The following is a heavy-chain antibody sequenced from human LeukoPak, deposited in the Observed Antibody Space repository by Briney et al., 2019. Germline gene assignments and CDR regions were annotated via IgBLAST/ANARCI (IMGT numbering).Heavy chain of an antibody. CDR3: ASLAYGDYSPGAPYYYYGMDV. Sequence: SETLSLTCTVSGGSISSYYWSWIRQPPGKGLEWIGYIYYSGSTNYNPSLKSRVTISVDTSKNQLSLKLSSVTAADTAVYYCASLAYGDYSPGAPYYYYGMDVWGQGTTVTVSS. D-gene: IGHD4-17*01. J-gene: IGHJ6*02. CDR2: IYYSGST. V-gene: IGHV4-59*08. CDR1: GGSISSYY.